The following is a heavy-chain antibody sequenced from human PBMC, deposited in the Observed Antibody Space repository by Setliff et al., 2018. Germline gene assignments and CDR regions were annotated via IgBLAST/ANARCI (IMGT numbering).Heavy chain of an antibody. CDR2: FYYSGST. CDR3: ASARRGAFDI. V-gene: IGHV4-59*01. J-gene: IGHJ3*02. Sequence: PSETLSLTCTVSGGSISSSYWSWIRQPPGKGLEWIGYFYYSGSTNYNPSLKSRVTISVDTSKNQFSLKLSSVTAADTAVYYCASARRGAFDIWGQGTMVTVSS. D-gene: IGHD3-10*01. CDR1: GGSISSSY.